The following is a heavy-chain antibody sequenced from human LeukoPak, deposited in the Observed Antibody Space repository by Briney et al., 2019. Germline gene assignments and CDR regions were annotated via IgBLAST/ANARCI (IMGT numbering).Heavy chain of an antibody. CDR2: ISSSSSYI. Sequence: GGSLRLSCAASGFTFSSYSMNGVRQAPGKGLEGVSSISSSSSYIYYADSVKGRFTISRDNAKNSLYLQMNSLRAEDTAVYYCATVVPAALDYWGQGTLVTVSS. CDR3: ATVVPAALDY. J-gene: IGHJ4*02. V-gene: IGHV3-21*01. D-gene: IGHD2-2*01. CDR1: GFTFSSYS.